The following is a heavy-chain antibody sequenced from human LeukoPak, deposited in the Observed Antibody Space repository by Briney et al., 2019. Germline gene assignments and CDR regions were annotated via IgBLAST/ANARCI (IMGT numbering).Heavy chain of an antibody. CDR3: ARDRVPFYSSTFKDYYLHYALDV. D-gene: IGHD6-13*01. Sequence: ASVKVSCKASGYTFTGYYMHWVRQAPGQGLEWMAWINPSNGGTSFAQKFQGRVSVTRDASIDTVYMELSRLRSDDTALYYCARDRVPFYSSTFKDYYLHYALDVWGQGTTVTVSS. CDR2: INPSNGGT. V-gene: IGHV1-2*02. CDR1: GYTFTGYY. J-gene: IGHJ6*02.